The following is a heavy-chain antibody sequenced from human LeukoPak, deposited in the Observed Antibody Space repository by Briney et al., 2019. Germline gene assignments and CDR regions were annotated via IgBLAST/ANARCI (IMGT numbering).Heavy chain of an antibody. V-gene: IGHV3-11*01. Sequence: GGSLRLSCAASGFTFSDYYMSWIRQAPGKGLEWVSHISSSGSTIYYADSVKGRFTISRDNAKNSLYLQMNSLRAEDTAVYYCASSVRGVIGNWFDPWGQGTLVTVSS. CDR2: ISSSGSTI. D-gene: IGHD3-10*01. J-gene: IGHJ5*02. CDR1: GFTFSDYY. CDR3: ASSVRGVIGNWFDP.